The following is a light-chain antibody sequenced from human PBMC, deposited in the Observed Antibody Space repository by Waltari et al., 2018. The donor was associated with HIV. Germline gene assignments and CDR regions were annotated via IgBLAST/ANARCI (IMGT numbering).Light chain of an antibody. Sequence: QSGLTQPPSVSAAPGQRVTLSCSGTRSNIGYNSVSWYQQHPGAAPKLLIYDNDKRPSGIPDRFSASKSGTSVTLGITGLQTGDEATYYCGTWDNGLSEVLFGGGTKLTVL. CDR1: RSNIGYNS. J-gene: IGLJ2*01. V-gene: IGLV1-51*01. CDR2: DND. CDR3: GTWDNGLSEVL.